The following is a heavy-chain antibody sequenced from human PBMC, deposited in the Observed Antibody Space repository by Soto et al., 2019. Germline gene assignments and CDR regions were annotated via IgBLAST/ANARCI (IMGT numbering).Heavy chain of an antibody. CDR1: GFTFSSYG. J-gene: IGHJ4*02. D-gene: IGHD4-17*01. CDR3: ARDDYGDYPLDY. Sequence: QVQLVESGGGVVQPGRSLRLSSAASGFTFSSYGMHWVRQAPGKGLEWVAVIWYDGSNKYYADSVKGRFTISRDNSKNTLYLQMNSLRAEDTAVYYCARDDYGDYPLDYWGQGTLVTVSS. V-gene: IGHV3-33*01. CDR2: IWYDGSNK.